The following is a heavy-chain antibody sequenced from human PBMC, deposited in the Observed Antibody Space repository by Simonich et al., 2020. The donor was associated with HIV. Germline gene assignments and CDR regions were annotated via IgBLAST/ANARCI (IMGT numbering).Heavy chain of an antibody. Sequence: QLQLQESGPGLVKPSQTLSLPGTVSGGSISSDGYYWSWIRQHTGKGLEWIGYIDYSRNTYDNPSLKSRVTISVDTSKNQFSRKLSSVTAADTAVYYCARVGIRMYTFDIWGQGTMVTVSS. CDR3: ARVGIRMYTFDI. CDR1: GGSISSDGYY. V-gene: IGHV4-31*03. J-gene: IGHJ3*02. CDR2: IDYSRNT. D-gene: IGHD1-20*01.